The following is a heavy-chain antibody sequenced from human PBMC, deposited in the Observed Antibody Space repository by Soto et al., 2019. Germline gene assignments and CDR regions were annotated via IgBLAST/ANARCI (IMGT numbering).Heavy chain of an antibody. CDR3: ARFTYYDFWSGYYIPDY. Sequence: KPSETLSLTCTVSGGSISSYYWSWIRQPPGKGLEWIGYIYYSGSTNYNPSLKSRVTISVDTSKNQFSLKLSSVTAADTAVYYCARFTYYDFWSGYYIPDYWGQGTLVTVSS. V-gene: IGHV4-59*01. CDR2: IYYSGST. D-gene: IGHD3-3*01. CDR1: GGSISSYY. J-gene: IGHJ4*02.